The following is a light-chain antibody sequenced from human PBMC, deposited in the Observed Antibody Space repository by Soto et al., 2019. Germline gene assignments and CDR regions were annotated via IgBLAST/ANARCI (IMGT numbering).Light chain of an antibody. CDR1: SSDVGGYNY. Sequence: LTQPASVSGSPGQSITISCTGTSSDVGGYNYASWYQQHPGKAPKLMIYEVSNRPSGVSNRFSGSKSGNTASLTISGLQAEDEADYYCSSYTSSSTDVFGTGTKVTVL. CDR2: EVS. CDR3: SSYTSSSTDV. V-gene: IGLV2-14*01. J-gene: IGLJ1*01.